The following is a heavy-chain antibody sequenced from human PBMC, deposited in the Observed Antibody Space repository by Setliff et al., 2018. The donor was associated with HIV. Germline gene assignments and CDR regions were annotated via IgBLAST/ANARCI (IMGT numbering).Heavy chain of an antibody. D-gene: IGHD6-19*01. V-gene: IGHV4-39*01. J-gene: IGHJ4*02. Sequence: KTSETLSLTCTVSGGSISTRTYYWGWVRQPPGKGLEWIGSIYYSGSIYYNPSLKSRVTISVATSENQISLNLNSATAADTAVYYCARKQWLGAAFDYWGQGTPVTVSS. CDR3: ARKQWLGAAFDY. CDR2: IYYSGSI. CDR1: GGSISTRTYY.